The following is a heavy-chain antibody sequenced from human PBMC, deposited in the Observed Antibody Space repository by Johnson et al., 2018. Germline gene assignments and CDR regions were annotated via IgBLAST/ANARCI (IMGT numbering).Heavy chain of an antibody. CDR1: GFTFSRYA. D-gene: IGHD3-22*01. CDR3: ARYLGSSGYYGYAAFDI. J-gene: IGHJ3*02. CDR2: ISRNGGST. V-gene: IGHV3-64*01. Sequence: EVRLVETGGGLVQPGGSLRLSCAASGFTFSRYAMHWVRQAPGKGLEYVSAISRNGGSTYYSNSVKGRLPIPRDNSKHTLYLQMGRLRAEDMAVYSCARYLGSSGYYGYAAFDIWGQGTMVTVSS.